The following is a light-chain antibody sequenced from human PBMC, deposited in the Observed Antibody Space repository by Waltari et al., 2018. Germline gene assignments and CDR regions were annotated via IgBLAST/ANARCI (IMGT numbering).Light chain of an antibody. CDR3: QQYNQWPPIT. V-gene: IGKV3-15*01. CDR1: ESVRSN. Sequence: EIMITQSPASLSVSPGDRVMLSCRASESVRSNLAWYQQKPGQSPRMIVYGASMRATGVPARFSGSGFGTDFTLTITSLQSEDVAVYFCQQYNQWPPITFGGGTRVEI. CDR2: GAS. J-gene: IGKJ4*01.